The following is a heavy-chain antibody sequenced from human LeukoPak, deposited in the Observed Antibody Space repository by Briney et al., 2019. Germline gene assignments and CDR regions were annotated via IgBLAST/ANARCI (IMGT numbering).Heavy chain of an antibody. Sequence: GESLRISCKGSGYSFTSYWITWVRQMPGKGLEWMGRSDPSDSYTNYNPSFQGHVTISADKSISTGYLQWSSLKASDTAMYYCARQPRYCSGGSCSLFDYFDYWGQRTLVTVSS. CDR2: SDPSDSYT. CDR1: GYSFTSYW. J-gene: IGHJ4*02. CDR3: ARQPRYCSGGSCSLFDYFDY. V-gene: IGHV5-10-1*01. D-gene: IGHD2-15*01.